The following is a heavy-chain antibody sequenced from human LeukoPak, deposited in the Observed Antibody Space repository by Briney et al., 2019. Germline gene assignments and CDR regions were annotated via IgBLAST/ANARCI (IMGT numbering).Heavy chain of an antibody. D-gene: IGHD2-8*02. Sequence: GGPLSLSCAASEFTFSTHGLHWFRQAPGKGLVWVSHINNDGRSTRYADSVKGRFTISRDNAKNTVYLQMNSLRVEDTAVYYCARGSNTDWYFDLWGRGTLVTVSS. J-gene: IGHJ2*01. V-gene: IGHV3-74*01. CDR2: INNDGRST. CDR1: EFTFSTHG. CDR3: ARGSNTDWYFDL.